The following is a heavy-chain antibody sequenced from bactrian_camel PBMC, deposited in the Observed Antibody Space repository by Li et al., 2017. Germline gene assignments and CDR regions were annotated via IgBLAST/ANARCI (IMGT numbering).Heavy chain of an antibody. J-gene: IGHJ6*01. Sequence: HVQLVESGGGSVQAGGSLRLSCAASGYTYNRNCMAWFRQAPGKEREGVAAIDDYGGTRYADSVKGRFKISKDDAKDTMFLQMDSLQPEDTAMYFCAADLRGSGNCGIRADFHYRGQGTQVTV. CDR3: AADLRGSGNCGIRADFHY. V-gene: IGHV3S53*01. CDR2: IDDYGGT. CDR1: GYTYNRNC. D-gene: IGHD2*01.